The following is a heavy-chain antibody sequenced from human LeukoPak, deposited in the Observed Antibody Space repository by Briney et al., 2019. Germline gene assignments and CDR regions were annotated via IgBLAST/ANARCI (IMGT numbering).Heavy chain of an antibody. CDR1: RFSFSNYA. D-gene: IGHD6-13*01. Sequence: GGSLRLSCAASRFSFSNYAINWVGPTPGKGLEGLCGISRSAATYYADSVKGRFTISRDNSKNTLYLQMNNLRADDTALYYCARVDLSLTAAGILEYWGQGTLVTVS. CDR2: ISRSAAT. CDR3: ARVDLSLTAAGILEY. V-gene: IGHV3-23*01. J-gene: IGHJ4*02.